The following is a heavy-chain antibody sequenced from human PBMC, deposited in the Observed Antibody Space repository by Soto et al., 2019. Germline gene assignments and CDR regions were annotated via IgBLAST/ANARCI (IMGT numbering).Heavy chain of an antibody. J-gene: IGHJ5*02. CDR3: ARFSPPRKSYDSNPGWFDP. V-gene: IGHV4-59*01. CDR1: GGSLNSYY. D-gene: IGHD3-22*01. CDR2: VSSTGST. Sequence: PSETLSLTCTVSGGSLNSYYWTWIRQSPGQGLEWIGYVSSTGSTNYNPSLKSRLTMSLDTSTNEVSLSLTSVTAADAAVYFCARFSPPRKSYDSNPGWFDPWGQGIMVT.